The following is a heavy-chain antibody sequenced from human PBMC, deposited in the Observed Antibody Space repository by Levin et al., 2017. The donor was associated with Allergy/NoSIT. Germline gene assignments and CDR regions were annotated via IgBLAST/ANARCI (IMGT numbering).Heavy chain of an antibody. CDR2: IYYSGST. Sequence: SETLSLTCTVSGGSISSSSYYWGWIRQPPGKGLEWIGSIYYSGSTYYNPSLKSRVTISVDTPKNQFSLKLSSVTAADTAVYDCAREPGGSGYPPDYWGQGTLVTVSS. CDR3: AREPGGSGYPPDY. CDR1: GGSISSSSYY. V-gene: IGHV4-39*07. D-gene: IGHD3-22*01. J-gene: IGHJ4*02.